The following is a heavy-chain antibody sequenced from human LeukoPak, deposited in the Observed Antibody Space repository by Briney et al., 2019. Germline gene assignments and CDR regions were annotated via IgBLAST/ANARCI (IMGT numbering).Heavy chain of an antibody. Sequence: GGSLRLSCAVSGFTASSNYMSWVRQAPGKGLEWVSVTYSDDRTYYADSVKGRFTISRHTSKKTLYLQMNSLRAEDTAVYYCAREVMAQRRAFDIWGQGTVVTVSS. CDR3: AREVMAQRRAFDI. V-gene: IGHV3-53*04. CDR1: GFTASSNY. J-gene: IGHJ3*02. CDR2: TYSDDRT. D-gene: IGHD2-8*01.